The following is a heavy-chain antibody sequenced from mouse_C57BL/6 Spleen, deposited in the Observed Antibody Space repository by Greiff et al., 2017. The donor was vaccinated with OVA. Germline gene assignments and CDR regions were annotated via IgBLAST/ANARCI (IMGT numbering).Heavy chain of an antibody. Sequence: VQLQQSGAELVRPGASVTLSCKASGYTFTDYEMHWVKQTPVHGLEWIGAIDPETGGTAYNQKFKGKAILTADKSSSTAYMELRSLTSEDSAVYYCTRRGTPPLDWGQGTTLTVSS. CDR3: TRRGTPPLD. D-gene: IGHD3-1*01. CDR2: IDPETGGT. J-gene: IGHJ2*01. CDR1: GYTFTDYE. V-gene: IGHV1-15*01.